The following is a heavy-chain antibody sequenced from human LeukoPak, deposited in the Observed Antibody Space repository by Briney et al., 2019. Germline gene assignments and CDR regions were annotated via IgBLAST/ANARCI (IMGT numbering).Heavy chain of an antibody. CDR1: GGSISSYY. CDR3: ARDLSRGAFDY. V-gene: IGHV4-4*07. D-gene: IGHD3-10*01. J-gene: IGHJ4*02. Sequence: ASETLSLTCTVSGGSISSYYWSWSRQPAGMGLEWIGRIYTSGSTNYNPSLKSRVTMSVDTSKNQFSLKLSSVTAADTAVYYCARDLSRGAFDYWGQGTLITVSS. CDR2: IYTSGST.